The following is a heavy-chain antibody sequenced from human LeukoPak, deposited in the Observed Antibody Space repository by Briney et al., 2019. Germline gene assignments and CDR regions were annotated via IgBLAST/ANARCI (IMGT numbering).Heavy chain of an antibody. CDR3: ASLGATTLSYYGMDV. D-gene: IGHD1-26*01. Sequence: GASVKVSCKASGYXFTDYYIHWVRQAPGRGLQWMGWVNPNDGATNYAQNFQGRVTLTRDPSITTLYMEPTRLRSDDTAVIYCASLGATTLSYYGMDVWGQGTTVTVSS. V-gene: IGHV1-2*02. CDR2: VNPNDGAT. CDR1: GYXFTDYY. J-gene: IGHJ6*02.